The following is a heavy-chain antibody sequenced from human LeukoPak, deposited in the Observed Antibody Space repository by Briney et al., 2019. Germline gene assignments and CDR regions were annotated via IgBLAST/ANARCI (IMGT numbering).Heavy chain of an antibody. V-gene: IGHV3-9*01. CDR2: INWNSNSI. Sequence: GGSLRLSCAASGFIFNDYAMHWVRQAPGKGLEWVSGINWNSNSIGYADSVKGRFTISRDNAKNSLYLQMNSLRAEDTAFYYCAKGLGKSSGWATLDYWGQGTLVTVSS. CDR3: AKGLGKSSGWATLDY. CDR1: GFIFNDYA. J-gene: IGHJ4*02. D-gene: IGHD6-19*01.